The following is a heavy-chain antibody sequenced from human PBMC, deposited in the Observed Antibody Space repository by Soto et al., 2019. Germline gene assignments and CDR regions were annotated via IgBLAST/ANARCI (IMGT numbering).Heavy chain of an antibody. CDR3: ARVRSRGDGFDY. D-gene: IGHD2-2*01. V-gene: IGHV1-18*01. CDR1: GYTFTSYV. J-gene: IGHJ4*02. CDR2: ISAYNGNT. Sequence: ASVKVSCKASGYTFTSYVISWGRQAPGQGLEWMGWISAYNGNTNYAQKLQGRVTMTTDTSTSTAYMELRSLRSDDTAVYYCARVRSRGDGFDYWGQGTLVTVSS.